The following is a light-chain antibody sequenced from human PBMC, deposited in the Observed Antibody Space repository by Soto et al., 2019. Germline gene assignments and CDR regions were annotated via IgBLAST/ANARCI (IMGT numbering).Light chain of an antibody. J-gene: IGKJ4*01. CDR3: QQYNSYSPT. CDR1: QSISSW. Sequence: DIQMTQSPSTLSASVGDRVTITCRASQSISSWLAWYQQKPGKAPKLLIYKASTLKSGVPSRFSGSGSGTEFTLNISSLQPDDFATYYCQQYNSYSPTFGGATNVDIK. CDR2: KAS. V-gene: IGKV1-5*03.